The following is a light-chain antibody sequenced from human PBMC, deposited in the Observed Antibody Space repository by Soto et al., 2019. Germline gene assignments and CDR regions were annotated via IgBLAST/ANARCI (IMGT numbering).Light chain of an antibody. J-gene: IGKJ1*01. Sequence: PGGRAPLSCWASQSVSSNLAWYQQKPGQAPRLLIYGASTRATGIPARFSGSGSGTDFTLTISSLEPEDFAVYYCQQRSNWPPWTFGQGTKVDIK. V-gene: IGKV3-11*01. CDR1: QSVSSN. CDR2: GAS. CDR3: QQRSNWPPWT.